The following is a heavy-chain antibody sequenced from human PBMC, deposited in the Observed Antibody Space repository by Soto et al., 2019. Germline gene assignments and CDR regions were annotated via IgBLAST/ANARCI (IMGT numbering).Heavy chain of an antibody. Sequence: QITLKESGPPLVKPTQTLTLTCTFSGFSLTTDRVGVGWIRQPPGEALEWLAVIYWDDSKTYRPSLESRLTITKDTSKIQVTLTMTNMDSLDTATYYCAHAYGGRSLYWGQGSLVTVSS. D-gene: IGHD1-26*01. V-gene: IGHV2-5*02. CDR2: IYWDDSK. CDR1: GFSLTTDRVG. J-gene: IGHJ4*02. CDR3: AHAYGGRSLY.